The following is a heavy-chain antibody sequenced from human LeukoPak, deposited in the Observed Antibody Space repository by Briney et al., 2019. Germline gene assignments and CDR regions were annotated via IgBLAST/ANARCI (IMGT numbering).Heavy chain of an antibody. D-gene: IGHD5-18*01. Sequence: GGSLRLSCAASGFTFSSYSMNWVRQAPGKGLEWVSSISSSSSYIYYADSVKGRFTISRDNAKSSLYLQMNSLRAEDTAVYYCTPSRTAMVPFDYWGQGTLVTVSS. J-gene: IGHJ4*02. CDR2: ISSSSSYI. CDR3: TPSRTAMVPFDY. CDR1: GFTFSSYS. V-gene: IGHV3-21*01.